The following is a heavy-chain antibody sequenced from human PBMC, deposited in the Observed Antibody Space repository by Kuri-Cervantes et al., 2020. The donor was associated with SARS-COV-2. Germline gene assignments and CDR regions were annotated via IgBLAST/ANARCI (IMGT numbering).Heavy chain of an antibody. CDR2: ISPIVGDT. J-gene: IGHJ4*02. Sequence: ASVKVSCKASGYTFTSFYIHWVRQAPGQGLEWMAIISPIVGDTTYAQRFRDRVSVTMDTSTSTVYMEVSSLRSEDTAVYYCAREEETIFGVVIIKGVLDYWGQGTLVTVSS. D-gene: IGHD3-3*01. V-gene: IGHV1-46*01. CDR3: AREEETIFGVVIIKGVLDY. CDR1: GYTFTSFY.